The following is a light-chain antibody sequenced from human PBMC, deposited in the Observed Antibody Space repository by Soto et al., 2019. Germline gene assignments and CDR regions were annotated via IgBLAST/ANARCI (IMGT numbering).Light chain of an antibody. CDR3: QQSYSTPYT. CDR2: GAS. CDR1: QIISSF. V-gene: IGKV1-39*01. Sequence: DLQMTQSPSSLSASVGDRVTITCRASQIISSFLNWYQQEPGKAPKLLIYGASSLQRGVPSRFSGGGSETDFTLTIGSLQPEDFATYYCQQSYSTPYTFGQGTELEIK. J-gene: IGKJ2*01.